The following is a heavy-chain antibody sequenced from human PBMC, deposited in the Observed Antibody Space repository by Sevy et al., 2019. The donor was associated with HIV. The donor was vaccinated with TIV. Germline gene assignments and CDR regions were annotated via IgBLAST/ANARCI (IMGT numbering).Heavy chain of an antibody. J-gene: IGHJ4*02. CDR2: FDPEDGET. CDR3: ATGITFGGVISYYFDY. CDR1: GYTLTELS. V-gene: IGHV1-24*01. Sequence: ASVKVSCKVSGYTLTELSMHWVRQAPGKGLEWMGGFDPEDGETIYAQKFQGRVTMTEDTSTDTAYMELSSLRSEDTAGYYCATGITFGGVISYYFDYWGQGTLVTVSS. D-gene: IGHD3-16*02.